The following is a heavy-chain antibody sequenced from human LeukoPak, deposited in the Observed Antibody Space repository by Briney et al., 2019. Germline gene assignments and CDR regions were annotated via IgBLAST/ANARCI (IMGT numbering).Heavy chain of an antibody. V-gene: IGHV3-15*01. J-gene: IGHJ4*02. CDR3: TTHGCSGYDHNY. CDR1: GFTFSNAW. D-gene: IGHD5-12*01. CDR2: IKSKTHGGTT. Sequence: AGGSLRLSCAASGFTFSNAWMSWVRQAPGKGLEWVGRIKSKTHGGTTDYAAPGKGRFTISRDDSKNTLYLQMNSLKTEDTAVYYCTTHGCSGYDHNYWGQGTLVTVSS.